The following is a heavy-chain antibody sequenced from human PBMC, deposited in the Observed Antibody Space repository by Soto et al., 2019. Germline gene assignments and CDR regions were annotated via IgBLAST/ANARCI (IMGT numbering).Heavy chain of an antibody. V-gene: IGHV5-51*01. D-gene: IGHD2-2*02. Sequence: GESLKISCKGSGYSFTSYWIGWVRQMPGKGLEWMGIIYPGDSDTRYSPSFQGQVTISADKSISTAYLQWSSLKASDTAMYYCARFPAAILEVYYFDYWGQGTLVTVSS. CDR3: ARFPAAILEVYYFDY. J-gene: IGHJ4*02. CDR1: GYSFTSYW. CDR2: IYPGDSDT.